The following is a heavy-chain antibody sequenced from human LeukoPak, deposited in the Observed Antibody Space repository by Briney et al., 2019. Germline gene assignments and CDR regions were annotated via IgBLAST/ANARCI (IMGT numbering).Heavy chain of an antibody. J-gene: IGHJ6*02. CDR2: INQGGSEK. CDR1: GFTFSSYW. CDR3: ARDNRGKDV. V-gene: IGHV3-7*01. Sequence: PGGSLRLSCAASGFTFSSYWMTWVRQAPGKGLDWVANINQGGSEKYYVDSVKGRFTISRDNAKNSLYLQMNSLRADDTAVYYCARDNRGKDVWGQGATVTVSS.